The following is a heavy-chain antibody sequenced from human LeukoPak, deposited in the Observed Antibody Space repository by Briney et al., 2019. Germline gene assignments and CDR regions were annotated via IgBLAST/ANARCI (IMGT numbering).Heavy chain of an antibody. J-gene: IGHJ6*03. CDR3: ARDGYDYRYYYYYMDV. Sequence: ASVKVSCKASGYTFTGYYMHWVRQAPGQGLEWMGRINPNSGGTNYAQKFQGRVTMTRDTSISTAYMELSRLRSDDTAVYYCARDGYDYRYYYYYMDVWGKGPTVTVSS. D-gene: IGHD4-11*01. V-gene: IGHV1-2*06. CDR1: GYTFTGYY. CDR2: INPNSGGT.